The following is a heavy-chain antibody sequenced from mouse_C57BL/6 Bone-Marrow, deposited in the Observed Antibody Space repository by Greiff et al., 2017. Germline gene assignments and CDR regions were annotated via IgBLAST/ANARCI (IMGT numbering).Heavy chain of an antibody. CDR2: IWRGGST. D-gene: IGHD2-4*01. J-gene: IGHJ4*01. CDR1: GFSLTSYG. CDR3: AKRRLRRRDYYAMDY. Sequence: VQLQQSGPGLVQPSQSLSITCTVSGFSLTSYGVHWVRQSPGKGLEWLGVIWRGGSTDYNAAFMSRLSITKDNSKSQVFFKMNSLQADDTAIYYCAKRRLRRRDYYAMDYWGQGTSVTVSS. V-gene: IGHV2-5*01.